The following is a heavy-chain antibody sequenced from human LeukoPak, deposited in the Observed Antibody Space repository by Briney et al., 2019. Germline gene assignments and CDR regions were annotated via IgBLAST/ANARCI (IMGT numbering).Heavy chain of an antibody. V-gene: IGHV3-15*01. CDR3: ANLVGPAAHGVDY. D-gene: IGHD6-13*01. J-gene: IGHJ4*02. CDR2: IKSKTDGGTT. CDR1: GFTFSNAW. Sequence: GGSLRLSCAASGFTFSNAWMSWVRQAPGKGLEWVGRIKSKTDGGTTDYAAPVKGRFTISRDDSKNTLYLQMNSLRAEDTAVYYCANLVGPAAHGVDYWGQGTLVTVSS.